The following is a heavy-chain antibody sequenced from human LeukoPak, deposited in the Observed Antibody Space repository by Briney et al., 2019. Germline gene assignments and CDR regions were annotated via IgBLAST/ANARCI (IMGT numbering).Heavy chain of an antibody. D-gene: IGHD3-9*01. V-gene: IGHV3-23*01. J-gene: IGHJ4*02. CDR1: GFTFSSYA. CDR2: ISGSGGST. Sequence: GGSLRLSCAASGFTFSSYAMSWVRQAPGKGLEWVSAISGSGGSTYYADSVKGRFTISRDNSQNTLFLQVNSLRAEDTAVYYCARDLRGSIVRYFDYWGQGTLVTVSS. CDR3: ARDLRGSIVRYFDY.